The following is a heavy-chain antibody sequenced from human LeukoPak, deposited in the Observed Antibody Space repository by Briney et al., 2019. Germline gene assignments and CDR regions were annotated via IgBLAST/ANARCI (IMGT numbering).Heavy chain of an antibody. CDR2: IYSGGST. CDR1: GFTVSSNY. V-gene: IGHV3-53*01. J-gene: IGHJ4*02. D-gene: IGHD6-19*01. Sequence: GGSLRLSCAASGFTVSSNYMSWVRQAPGKGLEWVSVIYSGGSTYYADSVEGRFTISRDNSKNTLYLQMNSLRAEDTAVYYCAKDSSGWNPLEFDYWGQGTLVTVSS. CDR3: AKDSSGWNPLEFDY.